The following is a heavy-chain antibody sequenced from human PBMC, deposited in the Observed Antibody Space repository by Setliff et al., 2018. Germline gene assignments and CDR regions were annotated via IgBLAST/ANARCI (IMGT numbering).Heavy chain of an antibody. V-gene: IGHV4-59*12. CDR3: ARDVGAYCSGRICHPGY. Sequence: SETLSLTCNVSGDSISAASIMAWIRQPPGKGLEFIGHVYYSGAAKYDPSLVSRATLSLDTSRNQFSLRLQSVTAADTAVYYCARDVGAYCSGRICHPGYWGQGTLVTVSS. J-gene: IGHJ4*02. CDR2: VYYSGAA. CDR1: GDSISAAS. D-gene: IGHD2-15*01.